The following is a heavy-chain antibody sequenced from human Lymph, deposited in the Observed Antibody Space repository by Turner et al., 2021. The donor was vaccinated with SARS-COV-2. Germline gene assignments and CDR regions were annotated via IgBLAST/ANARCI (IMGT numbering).Heavy chain of an antibody. D-gene: IGHD6-25*01. CDR3: AKGDGYPPHGLLDP. J-gene: IGHJ5*02. CDR2: MNPNSGYT. V-gene: IGHV1-8*01. CDR1: GYTFTSYD. Sequence: VQLVQSGAEVKKPGASVKVSCKASGYTFTSYDINWVRQATVQRLEWMGWMNPNSGYTGYAQKCQGRVTMTRNTSISTAYMDLNSLTSDDTAVYYCAKGDGYPPHGLLDPWGQGTLVTVSS.